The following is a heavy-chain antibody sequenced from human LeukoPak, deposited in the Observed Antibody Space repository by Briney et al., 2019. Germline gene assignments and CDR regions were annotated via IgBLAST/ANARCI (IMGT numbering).Heavy chain of an antibody. CDR2: ISGSGGST. CDR1: GFTFSSYA. Sequence: GGSLRLSCAASGFTFSSYAMSWVRQAPGKGLEWVSAISGSGGSTYYADSVKGRFTISRDNSKNTLYLQMNSLRAEDTAVYYCAKDAYGDYGVYYYGMDVWGKGTRSPSPQ. CDR3: AKDAYGDYGVYYYGMDV. V-gene: IGHV3-23*01. J-gene: IGHJ6*04. D-gene: IGHD4-17*01.